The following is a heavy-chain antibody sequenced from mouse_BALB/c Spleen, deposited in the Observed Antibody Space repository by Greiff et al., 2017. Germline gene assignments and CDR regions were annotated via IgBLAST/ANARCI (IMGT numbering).Heavy chain of an antibody. CDR3: ARQGNHY. D-gene: IGHD2-1*01. V-gene: IGHV5-6*01. Sequence: EVQLQESGGDLVKPGGSLKLSCAASGFTFSSYGMSWVRQTPDKRLEWVATISSGGSYTYYPDSVKGRFTISRDNAKNTLYLQMSSLKSEDTAMYYCARQGNHYWGQGTTLTVSS. J-gene: IGHJ2*01. CDR2: ISSGGSYT. CDR1: GFTFSSYG.